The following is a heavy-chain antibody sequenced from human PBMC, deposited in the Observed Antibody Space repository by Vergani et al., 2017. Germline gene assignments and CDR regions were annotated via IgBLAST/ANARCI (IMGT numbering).Heavy chain of an antibody. CDR2: IKQDGSEK. J-gene: IGHJ4*02. CDR3: AREAKLQGGDEPSYFDY. CDR1: GFTFSSYW. Sequence: EVQLVESGGGLVQPGGSLRLSCAASGFTFSSYWMSWVRQAPGKGLEWVANIKQDGSEKYYVDSVKGRFTISRDNAKNSLYLQMNSLRAEDTAVYYCAREAKLQGGDEPSYFDYWGQGTLVTVSS. V-gene: IGHV3-7*01. D-gene: IGHD2-21*02.